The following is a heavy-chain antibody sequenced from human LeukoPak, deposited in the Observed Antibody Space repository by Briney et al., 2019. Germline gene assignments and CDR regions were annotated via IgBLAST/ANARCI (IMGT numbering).Heavy chain of an antibody. D-gene: IGHD3-10*01. V-gene: IGHV4-4*07. CDR2: IYTSGST. J-gene: IGHJ6*03. Sequence: SETLSLTCTVSGGSISIYYWSWIRQPAGKGLEWIGRIYTSGSTSYNPSLKSRVTMSVDTSKNQFSLKLSSVTAADTAVYYCARETRMVRGVMAARKTYYYMDVWGKGTTVTISS. CDR3: ARETRMVRGVMAARKTYYYMDV. CDR1: GGSISIYY.